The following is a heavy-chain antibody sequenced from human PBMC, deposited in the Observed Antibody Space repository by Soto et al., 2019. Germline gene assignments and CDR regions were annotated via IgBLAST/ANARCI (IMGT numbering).Heavy chain of an antibody. CDR3: ARRYYYDDVVSAQDAFDT. CDR2: IDYSGST. Sequence: QVQLQESGPGLVKPSQTLSLTCTVSGGSISSGGSYWSWIRQHSGQGLAWIGYIDYSGSTYYNPSFESRITICVETSKSQFSLTLSSVTAADTAMYFCARRYYYDDVVSAQDAFDTWGQGAGVIGSS. J-gene: IGHJ3*02. D-gene: IGHD3-22*01. CDR1: GGSISSGGSY. V-gene: IGHV4-31*03.